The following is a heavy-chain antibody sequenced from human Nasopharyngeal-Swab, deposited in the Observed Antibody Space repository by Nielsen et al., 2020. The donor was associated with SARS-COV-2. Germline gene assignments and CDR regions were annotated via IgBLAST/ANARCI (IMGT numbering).Heavy chain of an antibody. CDR2: IRSKYYGGTP. CDR3: TRDLFSNDYYDAKWFDP. D-gene: IGHD3-22*01. CDR1: GFTFGDYA. Sequence: GGSLRLSCKASGFTFGDYAMSWFRQAPGKGLEWVGFIRSKYYGGTPEYAASVKGRLTISRDDSKSVAYLQMNSLKTEDTAVYYCTRDLFSNDYYDAKWFDPWGQGTLGTVSS. J-gene: IGHJ5*02. V-gene: IGHV3-49*03.